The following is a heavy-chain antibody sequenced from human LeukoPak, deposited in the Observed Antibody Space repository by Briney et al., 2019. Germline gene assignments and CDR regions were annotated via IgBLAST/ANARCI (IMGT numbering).Heavy chain of an antibody. D-gene: IGHD2/OR15-2a*01. V-gene: IGHV3-30*01. CDR2: ISYDGNNK. CDR3: ARAKNTLRHDWFDP. Sequence: GGSLRLSCAASGFTFSSYAMHWVRQAPGKGLEWVAVISYDGNNKYYADSVKGRFTISRDSSKNTKYLQMNSLRVEDTAVYYCARAKNTLRHDWFDPWGQGTLVTVSS. CDR1: GFTFSSYA. J-gene: IGHJ5*02.